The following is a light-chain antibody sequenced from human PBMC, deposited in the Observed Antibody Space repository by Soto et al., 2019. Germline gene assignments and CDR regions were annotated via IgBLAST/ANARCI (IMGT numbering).Light chain of an antibody. CDR3: QQYGSSGT. Sequence: EIVLTQSPGTLYLSPGERATLSCRASQSVSNNYLAWYQQKPGQAPRLLIYGASNRATGIPDRFSGSGSGTDFTLTISRLEPEDFAVYYCQQYGSSGTFGKGTKVDIK. CDR2: GAS. V-gene: IGKV3-20*01. J-gene: IGKJ1*01. CDR1: QSVSNNY.